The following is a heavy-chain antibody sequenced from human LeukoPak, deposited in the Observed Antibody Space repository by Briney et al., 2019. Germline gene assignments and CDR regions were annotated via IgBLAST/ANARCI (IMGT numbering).Heavy chain of an antibody. CDR2: ISSSSSYI. CDR3: VRDIGGYFDY. V-gene: IGHV3-21*01. D-gene: IGHD3-10*01. Sequence: GGSLRLPCAASGFTFSGYSMNWVRHAPGKGLEWVSSISSSSSYIYYADSVKGRFTISRDNAKNSLYLQMNSLRAEDTAVYYCVRDIGGYFDYWGQGTLVTVSS. CDR1: GFTFSGYS. J-gene: IGHJ4*02.